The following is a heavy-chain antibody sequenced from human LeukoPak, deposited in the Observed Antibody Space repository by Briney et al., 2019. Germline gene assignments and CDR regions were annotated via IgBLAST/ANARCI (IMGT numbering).Heavy chain of an antibody. V-gene: IGHV1-18*04. J-gene: IGHJ4*02. CDR3: TRDHCSGDNCPSFDY. CDR2: IGAYNGDT. CDR1: GYTFTSFG. D-gene: IGHD2-15*01. Sequence: SPVKVSCKPSGYTFTSFGTSWVRQAPGHGREWMGWIGAYNGDTNYAQKFQGRVTMTTDTSTSTAYMDLRSLRSDDTAVYYCTRDHCSGDNCPSFDYWGQGTLVTVSS.